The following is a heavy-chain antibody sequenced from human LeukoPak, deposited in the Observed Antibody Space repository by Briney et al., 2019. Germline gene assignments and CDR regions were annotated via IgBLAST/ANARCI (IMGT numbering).Heavy chain of an antibody. V-gene: IGHV4-59*08. D-gene: IGHD3-9*01. Sequence: SETLSLTCSVSGDSITGYSWSWIRQTPGKGLEWIGYIYYNGDTHYNPSLNSRLSISVDTSKNQFSLKLSSVTAADTAVYYCARPNYDILTGYYNERWGQGTLVTVSS. CDR1: GDSITGYS. CDR2: IYYNGDT. J-gene: IGHJ4*02. CDR3: ARPNYDILTGYYNER.